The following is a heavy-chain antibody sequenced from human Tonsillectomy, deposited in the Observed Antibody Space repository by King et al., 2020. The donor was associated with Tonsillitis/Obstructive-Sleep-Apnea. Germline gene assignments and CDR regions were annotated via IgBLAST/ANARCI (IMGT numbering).Heavy chain of an antibody. CDR1: GYTFTGYY. J-gene: IGHJ6*02. CDR2: INPNSGGR. CDR3: ARDRRDIVVVLPYYYYGMDV. D-gene: IGHD2-2*01. V-gene: IGHV1-2*02. Sequence: QVQLVESGAEVKKPGASVKVSCKASGYTFTGYYMHWVRQAPGQGLEWMGWINPNSGGRNYAQKFQGRVTMTRDTSISTAYMELSRLRSDDTAVYYCARDRRDIVVVLPYYYYGMDVWGQGTTVTVSS.